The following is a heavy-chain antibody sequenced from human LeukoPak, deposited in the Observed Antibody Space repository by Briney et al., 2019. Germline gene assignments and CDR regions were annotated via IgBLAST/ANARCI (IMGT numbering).Heavy chain of an antibody. CDR3: ARVPSYYYGSGSWSGPYYYMDV. D-gene: IGHD3-10*01. Sequence: GGSLRLSCAASGFTFDDYGMSWVRQAPGKGLEWVSGINWNGGSTGYADSVKGRFTISRDNAKNSLYLQMNSLRAEDTALYYCARVPSYYYGSGSWSGPYYYMDVWGKGTTVTISS. CDR1: GFTFDDYG. J-gene: IGHJ6*03. V-gene: IGHV3-20*04. CDR2: INWNGGST.